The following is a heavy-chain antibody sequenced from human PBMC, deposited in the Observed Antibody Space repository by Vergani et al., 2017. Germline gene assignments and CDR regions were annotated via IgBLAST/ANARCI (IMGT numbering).Heavy chain of an antibody. D-gene: IGHD2-2*01. Sequence: EVQLVQSGAEVKKPGESLKISCKGSGYSFTSYWIGWVRQMPGKGLEWMGIIYPGDSDTRYSPSFQGQVTISADKSSSTAYLQWSSLKASDTAMYYCARTGVPAATGYYYYMDVWGKGTTVTVSS. V-gene: IGHV5-51*01. CDR2: IYPGDSDT. CDR1: GYSFTSYW. CDR3: ARTGVPAATGYYYYMDV. J-gene: IGHJ6*03.